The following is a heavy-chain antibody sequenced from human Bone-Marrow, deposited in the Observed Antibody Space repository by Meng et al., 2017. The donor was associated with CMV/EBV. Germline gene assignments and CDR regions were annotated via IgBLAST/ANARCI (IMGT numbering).Heavy chain of an antibody. J-gene: IGHJ3*01. CDR2: ISGSGGST. CDR1: GFTFSSYA. V-gene: IGHV3-23*01. D-gene: IGHD6-19*01. Sequence: GESLKISCAASGFTFSSYAMSWVRQAPGKGLEWVSAISGSGGSTYYADSVKGRFTISRDNSKNTLYLQMNSLRAEDTAVYYGASTGYSSGWLNAFDLWGQGTMVTVSS. CDR3: ASTGYSSGWLNAFDL.